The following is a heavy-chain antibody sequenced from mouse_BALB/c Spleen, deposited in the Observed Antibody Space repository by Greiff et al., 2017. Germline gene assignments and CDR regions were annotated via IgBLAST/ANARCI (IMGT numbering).Heavy chain of an antibody. D-gene: IGHD2-2*01. J-gene: IGHJ3*01. CDR3: ARDYLYYRSPWFAY. CDR1: GYTFTSYY. Sequence: VQLQQSGPELVKPGASVRISCKASGYTFTSYYIHWVKQRPGQGLEWIGWIYPGNVNTKYNEKFKGKATLTADKSSSTAYMQLSSLTSEDSAVYFCARDYLYYRSPWFAYWGQGTLVTVSA. CDR2: IYPGNVNT. V-gene: IGHV1S56*01.